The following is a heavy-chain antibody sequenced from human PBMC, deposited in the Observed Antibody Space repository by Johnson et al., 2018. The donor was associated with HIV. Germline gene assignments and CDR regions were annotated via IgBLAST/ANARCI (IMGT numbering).Heavy chain of an antibody. CDR3: ARWGYSSSPLDAFDI. V-gene: IGHV3-30-3*01. CDR2: ISYDGSNK. CDR1: GFTFSSYA. J-gene: IGHJ3*02. D-gene: IGHD6-6*01. Sequence: QVQLVESGGGVVQPGRSLRLSCAASGFTFSSYAVHWVRQAPGKGLEWVAVISYDGSNKYYADYVRARFTISRDNSKNTLYLQMNSLRAEDTAVYYCARWGYSSSPLDAFDIWGQGTMVTVSS.